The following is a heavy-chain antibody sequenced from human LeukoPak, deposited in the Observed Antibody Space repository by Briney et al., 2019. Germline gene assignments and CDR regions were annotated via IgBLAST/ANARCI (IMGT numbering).Heavy chain of an antibody. V-gene: IGHV3-21*01. D-gene: IGHD6-19*01. CDR1: RFTFSSYS. J-gene: IGHJ5*02. CDR3: ASVRSSGPTGNWFDP. CDR2: ISSSSSYI. Sequence: GGSLRLSCAASRFTFSSYSMNWVRQAPGKGLEWVSSISSSSSYIYYADSVKGRFSISRDNAKKSLYLQMDSLRAEDTAVYYCASVRSSGPTGNWFDPWGQGTLVTVSS.